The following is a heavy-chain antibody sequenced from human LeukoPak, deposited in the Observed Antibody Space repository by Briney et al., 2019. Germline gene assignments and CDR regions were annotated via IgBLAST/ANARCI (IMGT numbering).Heavy chain of an antibody. D-gene: IGHD3-22*01. CDR3: ARDHQYYYDSSGYPDY. Sequence: ASVKVSCKASGYTFTGYYMHWVRQAPGQGLEWMGWINPNSGGTNYAQKFQGRVTMTRDTSISTAYMGLSRLRSDDTAVYYCARDHQYYYDSSGYPDYWGQGTLVTVSS. J-gene: IGHJ4*02. CDR1: GYTFTGYY. CDR2: INPNSGGT. V-gene: IGHV1-2*02.